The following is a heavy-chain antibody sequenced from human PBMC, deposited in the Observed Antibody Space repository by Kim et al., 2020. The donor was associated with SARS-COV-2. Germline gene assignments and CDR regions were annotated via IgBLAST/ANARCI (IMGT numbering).Heavy chain of an antibody. Sequence: GGSLRLSCAASGFTFSSHAMTWVRQAPGKGLEWVSGISGSGGSTHYADSVKGRFSISRDNSKNTLYVQMNSLKTEDTAVYYCARDRWAVGSNTIDYWGQGTLVTVSS. CDR2: ISGSGGST. J-gene: IGHJ4*02. V-gene: IGHV3-23*01. CDR1: GFTFSSHA. D-gene: IGHD1-26*01. CDR3: ARDRWAVGSNTIDY.